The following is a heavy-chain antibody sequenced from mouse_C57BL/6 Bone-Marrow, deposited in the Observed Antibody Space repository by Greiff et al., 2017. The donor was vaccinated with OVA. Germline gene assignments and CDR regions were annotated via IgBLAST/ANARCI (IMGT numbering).Heavy chain of an antibody. CDR1: GYTFTSYW. CDR3: SLITTVVATDAMDY. J-gene: IGHJ4*01. D-gene: IGHD1-1*01. CDR2: IHPNSGST. V-gene: IGHV1-64*01. Sequence: VKLQQPGAELVKPGASVKLSCKASGYTFTSYWMPWVKQRPGQGLEWIGMIHPNSGSTNYNEKFKSKATLTVDKSSSTAYMQLSSLTSEDSAVYYCSLITTVVATDAMDYWGQGTSVTVSS.